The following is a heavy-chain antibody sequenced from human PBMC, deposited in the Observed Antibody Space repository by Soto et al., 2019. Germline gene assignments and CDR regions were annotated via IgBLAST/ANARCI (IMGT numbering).Heavy chain of an antibody. V-gene: IGHV3-30*03. D-gene: IGHD2-15*01. J-gene: IGHJ4*02. CDR2: ISYDGSNK. Sequence: GGSLRLSCAASGFTFSSYGMHWVRQAPGKGLEWVAVISYDGSNKYYADSVKGRFTISRDNSKNTLYLQMNSLRAEDTAVYYCAALGYCSGGSCYNFDYWGQGTLVTVSS. CDR1: GFTFSSYG. CDR3: AALGYCSGGSCYNFDY.